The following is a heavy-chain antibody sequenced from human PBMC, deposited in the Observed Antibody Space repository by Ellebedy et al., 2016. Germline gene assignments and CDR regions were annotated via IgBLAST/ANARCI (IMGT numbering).Heavy chain of an antibody. V-gene: IGHV3-30*18. CDR3: AKVRSPDLYNNNDGMDV. D-gene: IGHD3-10*01. CDR2: ISDDGSNK. CDR1: GFTFSHYD. Sequence: GGSLRLSXAASGFTFSHYDIHWVRQAPGKGLEWVAVISDDGSNKNYRDSVKGRFTISRDTSKFRVYLQMNSLKVEDTAVYYCAKVRSPDLYNNNDGMDVWGQGTTVTVSS. J-gene: IGHJ6*02.